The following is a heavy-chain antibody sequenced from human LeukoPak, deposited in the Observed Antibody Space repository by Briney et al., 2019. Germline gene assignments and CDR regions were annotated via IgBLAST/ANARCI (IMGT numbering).Heavy chain of an antibody. CDR2: ISGSGGST. V-gene: IGHV3-23*01. J-gene: IGHJ5*02. CDR3: AKHSSCMLCPGRFDP. D-gene: IGHD2-8*01. Sequence: GGSLRLSCAASGFTFSSYGMSWVRQAPGKGLEWVSIISGSGGSTYYADSVKGRFTISRDSSKNTLYLQMNSLRAEDTAVYYCAKHSSCMLCPGRFDPWGQGTLVTVSS. CDR1: GFTFSSYG.